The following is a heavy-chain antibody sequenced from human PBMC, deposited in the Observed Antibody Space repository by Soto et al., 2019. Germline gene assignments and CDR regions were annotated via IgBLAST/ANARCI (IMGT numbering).Heavy chain of an antibody. CDR3: ARAGAYCGGDCYRSAFDI. V-gene: IGHV4-30-2*01. J-gene: IGHJ3*02. CDR2: IYHSGST. Sequence: NPSETLSLTCAVSGGSISSGGYSWSWIRQPPGKGLEWIGYIYHSGSTYYNPSLKSRVTISVDRSKNQFSLKLSSVTAADTAVYYCARAGAYCGGDCYRSAFDIWGQGTMVTVSS. D-gene: IGHD2-21*02. CDR1: GGSISSGGYS.